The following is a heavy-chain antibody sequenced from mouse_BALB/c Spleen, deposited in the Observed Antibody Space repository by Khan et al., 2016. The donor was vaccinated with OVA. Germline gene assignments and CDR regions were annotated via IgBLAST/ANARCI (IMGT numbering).Heavy chain of an antibody. V-gene: IGHV1-7*01. Sequence: QVQLHQSGAELAKPGASVKMSCKASGYTFINYWILWVKQRPGQGLEWIGYINPSTGYTEYNQNFKDKAILTADKSSSTAYMQLSSLTSEDSAVYYCARRGLRWDFDYWGQGTTLTVSS. CDR2: INPSTGYT. J-gene: IGHJ2*01. CDR3: ARRGLRWDFDY. CDR1: GYTFINYW. D-gene: IGHD1-1*01.